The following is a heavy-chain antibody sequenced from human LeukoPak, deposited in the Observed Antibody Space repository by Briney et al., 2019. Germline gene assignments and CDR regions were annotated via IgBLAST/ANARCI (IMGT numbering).Heavy chain of an antibody. CDR3: ASIPGI. V-gene: IGHV3-33*08. CDR1: GFSFSTYG. J-gene: IGHJ4*02. Sequence: GGSLRLSCTASGFSFSTYGMHWVRQAPGKGLEWVALIWNAGTNTYYADSVKGRFTISRDNSKNTLYLQMNSLRAEDTAVYYCASIPGIWGQGTLVTVSS. D-gene: IGHD2-21*01. CDR2: IWNAGTNT.